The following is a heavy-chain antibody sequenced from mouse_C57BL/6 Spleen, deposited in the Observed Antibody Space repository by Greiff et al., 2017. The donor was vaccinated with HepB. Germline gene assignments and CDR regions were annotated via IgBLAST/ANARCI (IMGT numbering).Heavy chain of an antibody. CDR1: GYTFTSYW. CDR2: IHPNSGST. J-gene: IGHJ2*01. V-gene: IGHV1-64*01. Sequence: VQLQQSGAELVKPGASVKLSCKASGYTFTSYWMHWVKQRPGQGLEWIGMIHPNSGSTNYNEKFKSKATLTVDKSSSTAYMQLSSLTSEDSAVYYCARPREGHFDYWGQGTTLTVSS. CDR3: ARPREGHFDY.